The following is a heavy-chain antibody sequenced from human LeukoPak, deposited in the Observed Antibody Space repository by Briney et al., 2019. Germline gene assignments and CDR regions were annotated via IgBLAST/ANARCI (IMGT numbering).Heavy chain of an antibody. Sequence: ASVKVSCKASGYTFTDFFMRWVRQAPGQGLEWMGWINPSDGGTIYAQKFQGRVTMTRDSSIRTAYMEMNSLRAEGTAVYYCATTTSSTASFLSWGQGTLVTVSS. V-gene: IGHV1-2*02. CDR2: INPSDGGT. J-gene: IGHJ5*02. CDR1: GYTFTDFF. CDR3: ATTTSSTASFLS. D-gene: IGHD4-17*01.